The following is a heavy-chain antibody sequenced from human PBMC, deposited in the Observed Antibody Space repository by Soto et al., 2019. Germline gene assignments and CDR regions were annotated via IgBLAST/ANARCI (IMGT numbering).Heavy chain of an antibody. Sequence: ASVQVSCKASGYTFTGYYMHWVRQAPGQGLEWMGWINPNSGGTNYAQKFQGRVTMTRDTSISTAYMELSRLRSDDTAVYYCIAALRGSYRFNYWSQGPLVTVSP. CDR1: GYTFTGYY. V-gene: IGHV1-2*02. CDR2: INPNSGGT. J-gene: IGHJ4*02. CDR3: IAALRGSYRFNY. D-gene: IGHD3-16*02.